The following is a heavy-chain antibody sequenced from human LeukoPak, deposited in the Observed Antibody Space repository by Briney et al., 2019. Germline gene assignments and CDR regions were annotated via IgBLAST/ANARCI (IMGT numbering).Heavy chain of an antibody. CDR1: GYIIGSYW. D-gene: IGHD3-9*01. V-gene: IGHV5-51*01. J-gene: IGHJ4*02. Sequence: AESLKISCNAAGYIIGSYWISWVRHLPGRGLEWMGSLYPGDSHTNYRPYFPGQVTISADNSIRTAYLHWSSLKASVTARECCARLEILTKYIDFWGQGTLLTVSS. CDR3: ARLEILTKYIDF. CDR2: LYPGDSHT.